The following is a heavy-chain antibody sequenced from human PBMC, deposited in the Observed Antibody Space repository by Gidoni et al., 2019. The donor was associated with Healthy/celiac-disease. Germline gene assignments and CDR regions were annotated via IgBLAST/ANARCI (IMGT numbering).Heavy chain of an antibody. CDR3: ARIQQYCSGGSCYSGGEYYFDY. CDR2: MFSTDEK. V-gene: IGHV2-26*01. Sequence: QVTLTESGPVLVQPTETLTLTCTVSGFSLRNARMGVRWNRQPPGKALEWLAHMFSTDEKSYSTSLKSRLTISKDTSKSQVVLTMTNMDPVDTATYYCARIQQYCSGGSCYSGGEYYFDYWGQGTLVTVSS. D-gene: IGHD2-15*01. J-gene: IGHJ4*02. CDR1: GFSLRNARMG.